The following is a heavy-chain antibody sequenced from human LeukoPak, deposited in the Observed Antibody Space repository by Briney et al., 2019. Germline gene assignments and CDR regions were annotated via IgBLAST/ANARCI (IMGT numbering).Heavy chain of an antibody. J-gene: IGHJ3*02. CDR1: GGTFSSYA. CDR3: ARGTLRDPDGYNNAFDI. V-gene: IGHV1-69*04. Sequence: ASVKVSCKASGGTFSSYAISWVRQAPGQGLEWMGRIIPILGIANYAQKFQGRVTITADKSTSTAYMELSSLRSEDTAVYYCARGTLRDPDGYNNAFDIWGQGTMVTVSS. CDR2: IIPILGIA. D-gene: IGHD4-4*01.